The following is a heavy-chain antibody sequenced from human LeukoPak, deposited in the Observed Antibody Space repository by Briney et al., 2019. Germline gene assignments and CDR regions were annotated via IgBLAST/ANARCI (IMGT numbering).Heavy chain of an antibody. CDR1: GFTFSSYS. D-gene: IGHD1-1*01. J-gene: IGHJ3*02. CDR2: ISSSSSII. V-gene: IGHV3-48*01. CDR3: AADDYDAFDI. Sequence: GGSLRLSXAASGFTFSSYSMNWVSQAPGKGLEWVSNISSSSSIIYYADSVKGRFTISRDNAKNSLYLQMNSLRAEDTAVYYCAADDYDAFDIWGQGTMVTVSS.